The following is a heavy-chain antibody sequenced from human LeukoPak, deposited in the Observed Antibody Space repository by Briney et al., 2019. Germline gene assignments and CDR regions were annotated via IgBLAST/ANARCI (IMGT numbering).Heavy chain of an antibody. Sequence: ASVKVSCKASGYTFTSYYMHWVRQAPGQGLEWMGIINPSGGSASYAQKFQGRVTMTRDTSTSTVYMELSSLRSEDTAVYYCAKWELLQPGNWGYDYYYMDVWGKGTTVTVSS. CDR2: INPSGGSA. J-gene: IGHJ6*03. D-gene: IGHD1-26*01. V-gene: IGHV1-46*01. CDR1: GYTFTSYY. CDR3: AKWELLQPGNWGYDYYYMDV.